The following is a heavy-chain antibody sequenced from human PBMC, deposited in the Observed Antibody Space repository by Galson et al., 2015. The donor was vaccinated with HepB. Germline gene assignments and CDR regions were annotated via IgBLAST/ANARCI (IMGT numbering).Heavy chain of an antibody. CDR1: GFTLSSYA. Sequence: SLRLSCAVSGFTLSSYAMSWVRQAPGTGLEWVSAISGGGFSTYYADSARGRFTISTDNSKNTLYLQMNSLRAEDTAVCYCAKDWRWEFEAGAFDIRGQGTMVTVSS. D-gene: IGHD1-26*01. CDR3: AKDWRWEFEAGAFDI. V-gene: IGHV3-23*01. CDR2: ISGGGFST. J-gene: IGHJ3*02.